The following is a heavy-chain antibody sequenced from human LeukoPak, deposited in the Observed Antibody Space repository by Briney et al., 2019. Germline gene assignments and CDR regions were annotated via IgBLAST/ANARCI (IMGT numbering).Heavy chain of an antibody. CDR2: INSDGSST. V-gene: IGHV3-74*01. D-gene: IGHD6-6*01. J-gene: IGHJ4*02. Sequence: GGSLGLSCAASGFTFSSYWMHWVRQAPGKGLVWVSRINSDGSSTSYADSVKGRFTISRDNAKNTLYLQMNSLRAEDTAVYYCARLIAARPGTDYWGQGTLVTVSS. CDR1: GFTFSSYW. CDR3: ARLIAARPGTDY.